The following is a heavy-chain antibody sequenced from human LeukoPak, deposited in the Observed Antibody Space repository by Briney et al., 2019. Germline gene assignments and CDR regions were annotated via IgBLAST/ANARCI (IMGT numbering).Heavy chain of an antibody. J-gene: IGHJ4*02. CDR1: GFTFSSYA. CDR2: ITWNSDNI. CDR3: ARARGNSYFDS. Sequence: PGGSLRLSCAASGFTFSSYAMSWVRQAPGKGLGWVSGITWNSDNIGYVDSVRGRFTSSRDNAKDSLYLQMNSLRAEDTALYHCARARGNSYFDSWGQGTLVTVSS. D-gene: IGHD1-7*01. V-gene: IGHV3-9*01.